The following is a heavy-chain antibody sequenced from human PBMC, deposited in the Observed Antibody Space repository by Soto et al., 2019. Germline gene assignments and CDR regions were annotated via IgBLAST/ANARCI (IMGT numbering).Heavy chain of an antibody. D-gene: IGHD6-13*01. CDR2: ISWDGGST. V-gene: IGHV3-43*01. CDR1: VFTFEDYT. CDR3: ANGDSSSWYSRVEL. Sequence: PGESMRLSCSARVFTFEDYTRLWVRQAPGKGLEWVSLISWDGGSTYYAGSGKGRFTISRDNSKNSLYLQMNSLRTEDTALYYCANGDSSSWYSRVELWGPGRPVT. J-gene: IGHJ6*02.